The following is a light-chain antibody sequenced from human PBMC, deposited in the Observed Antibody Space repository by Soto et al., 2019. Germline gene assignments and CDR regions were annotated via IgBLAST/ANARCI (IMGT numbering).Light chain of an antibody. CDR2: GAS. J-gene: IGKJ5*01. V-gene: IGKV3-20*01. CDR1: QSVSSKY. CDR3: QQYSNWPPIT. Sequence: EIELTQSPGTLSLSPGERATLSCRAIQSVSSKYLAWYQQKPGQAPRLLIYGASSRATGIPDRFSGSGSGTDFTLTISRLEPEDFAVYYCQQYSNWPPITFGQGTRLEIK.